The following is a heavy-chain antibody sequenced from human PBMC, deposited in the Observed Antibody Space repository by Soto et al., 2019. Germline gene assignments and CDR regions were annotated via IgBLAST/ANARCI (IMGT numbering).Heavy chain of an antibody. CDR3: ARRVGATEFVDY. D-gene: IGHD1-26*01. CDR2: IYYSEST. CDR1: GGSISSSSYS. J-gene: IGHJ4*02. V-gene: IGHV4-39*01. Sequence: QLQLQESGPGLVKPSETLSLTCTVSGGSISSSSYSWGWIRQPPGKGLEWIGNIYYSESTYYNPSLKSRVTISVDTSKNQFSLRLTSVTAADTAVYYCARRVGATEFVDYWGQGTLVTVSS.